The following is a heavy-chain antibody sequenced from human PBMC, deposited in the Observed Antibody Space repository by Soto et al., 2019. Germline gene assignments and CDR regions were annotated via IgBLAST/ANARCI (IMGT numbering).Heavy chain of an antibody. CDR1: GGSISSGGYY. D-gene: IGHD5-18*01. Sequence: SETLSLTCTVSGGSISSGGYYWSWIRQHPGKGLEWIGYIYYSGSTYYNPSLKSRVTISVDTSKNQFSLKLSSVTAADTAVYYCARKGYSYGYPFDYWGQGTLVTVSS. CDR2: IYYSGST. V-gene: IGHV4-31*03. J-gene: IGHJ4*02. CDR3: ARKGYSYGYPFDY.